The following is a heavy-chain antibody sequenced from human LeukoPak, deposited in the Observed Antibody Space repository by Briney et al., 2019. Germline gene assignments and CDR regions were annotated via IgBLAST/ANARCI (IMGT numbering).Heavy chain of an antibody. D-gene: IGHD3-10*01. J-gene: IGHJ6*02. CDR1: GGSISSYY. CDR2: IYYSGST. V-gene: IGHV4-59*01. CDR3: ARAGGYYSYYYGMDV. Sequence: SETLSLTCTVSGGSISSYYWSWIRQPPGKGLEWIGYIYYSGSTNYNPSLKSRVTISVDTSKNQFSLKLSSVTAADTAVYYCARAGGYYSYYYGMDVWGQGTTVTVSS.